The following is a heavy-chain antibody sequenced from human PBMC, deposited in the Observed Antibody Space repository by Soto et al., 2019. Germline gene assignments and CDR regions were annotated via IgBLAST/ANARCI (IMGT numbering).Heavy chain of an antibody. CDR1: GFTFSSYW. V-gene: IGHV3-74*01. CDR2: ITSDGRST. Sequence: EVQLVESGGGLVQPGGSLRLSCAASGFTFSSYWMHWVRQAPGKGLVWVSRITSDGRSTSHADSVKGRFTISRDNAKNTLYLQVDSLRAEDTAVYYCARSLSTVYGDYWGQGTLVTVSS. J-gene: IGHJ4*02. D-gene: IGHD2-8*01. CDR3: ARSLSTVYGDY.